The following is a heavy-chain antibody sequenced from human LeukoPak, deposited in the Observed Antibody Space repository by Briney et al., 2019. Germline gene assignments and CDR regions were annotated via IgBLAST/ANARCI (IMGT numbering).Heavy chain of an antibody. CDR3: AKCLGDGGNYYFDY. D-gene: IGHD4-23*01. V-gene: IGHV3-23*01. CDR2: ISSIVATT. J-gene: IGHJ4*02. Sequence: SXFTFSGNAMSGVGQAQGKGXEGVSSISSIVATTYYADSVKGRFTISRDNSKNTLYLQMNSLRAEDTAVYYCAKCLGDGGNYYFDYWGQGTLVTVSS. CDR1: XFTFSGNA.